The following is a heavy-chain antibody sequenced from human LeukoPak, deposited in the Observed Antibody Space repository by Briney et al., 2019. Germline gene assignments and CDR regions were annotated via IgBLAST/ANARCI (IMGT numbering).Heavy chain of an antibody. CDR2: IRVYNGDT. CDR1: GYIFTSYG. CDR3: ATGYCSSTNCRIDY. J-gene: IGHJ4*02. D-gene: IGHD2-2*03. Sequence: ASVKVSCKASGYIFTSYGFSWVRQAPGQGLEWMGWIRVYNGDTNYAQKLQGRVTMTTDTSTSTAYMELRSLRSDDTAVYYCATGYCSSTNCRIDYWGQGTLVSVSS. V-gene: IGHV1-18*01.